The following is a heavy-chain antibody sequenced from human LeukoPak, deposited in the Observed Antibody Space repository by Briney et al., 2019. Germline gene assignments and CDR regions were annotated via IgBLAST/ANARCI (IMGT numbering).Heavy chain of an antibody. CDR2: ISWNSGSI. J-gene: IGHJ6*02. CDR3: AKDKGPYSGYDYADYYYGMDV. D-gene: IGHD5-12*01. V-gene: IGHV3-9*01. CDR1: GFTFSSYA. Sequence: GGSLRLSCAASGFTFSSYAMSWVRQAPGKGLEWVSGISWNSGSIGYADSVKGRFTISRDNAKNSLYLQMNSLRAEDTALYYCAKDKGPYSGYDYADYYYGMDVWGQGTTVTVSS.